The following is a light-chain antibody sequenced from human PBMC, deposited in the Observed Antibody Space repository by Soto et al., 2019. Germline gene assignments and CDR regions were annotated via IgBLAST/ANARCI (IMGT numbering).Light chain of an antibody. V-gene: IGLV2-14*01. CDR2: DVS. J-gene: IGLJ2*01. CDR3: SSYTSSSTVV. CDR1: SHDVGGYNY. Sequence: QSALTQPASVSGSPGQSIAISCTGTSHDVGGYNYVSWYQQHPGKAPKLMIYDVSARPSGVSNRFSGSKSDNTASLTISGLEAEDEADYYCSSYTSSSTVVFGGGPKLTVL.